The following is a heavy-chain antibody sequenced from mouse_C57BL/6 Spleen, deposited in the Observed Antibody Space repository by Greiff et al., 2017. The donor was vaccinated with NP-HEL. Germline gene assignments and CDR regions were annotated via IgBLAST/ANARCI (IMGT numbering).Heavy chain of an antibody. D-gene: IGHD2-1*01. Sequence: VKLMESGPELVKPGASVKISCKASGYAFSSSWMNWVKQRPGKGLEWIGRIYPGDGDTNYNGKFKGKATLTADKSSSTAYMQLSSLTSEDSAVYFCARSPSTMAHGYFDYWGQGTTLTVSS. J-gene: IGHJ2*01. V-gene: IGHV1-82*01. CDR3: ARSPSTMAHGYFDY. CDR2: IYPGDGDT. CDR1: GYAFSSSW.